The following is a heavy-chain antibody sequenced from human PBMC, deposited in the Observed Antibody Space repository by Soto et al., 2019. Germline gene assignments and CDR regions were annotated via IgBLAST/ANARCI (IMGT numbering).Heavy chain of an antibody. D-gene: IGHD3-10*01. CDR1: GFTFSSYE. V-gene: IGHV3-48*03. J-gene: IGHJ3*02. CDR3: ARGFMGPSGSDAFDI. CDR2: ISSSGSTI. Sequence: GGSLRLSCAASGFTFSSYEMNWVRQAPGKGLEWVSYISSSGSTIYYADSVKGRFTISRDNAKNSLYLQMNSLRAEDTAVYYCARGFMGPSGSDAFDIWGQGTMVTVSS.